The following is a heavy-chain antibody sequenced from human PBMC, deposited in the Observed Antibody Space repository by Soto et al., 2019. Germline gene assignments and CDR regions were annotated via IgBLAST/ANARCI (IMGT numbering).Heavy chain of an antibody. CDR1: GGTFSSYA. D-gene: IGHD1-7*01. CDR3: AREVITGTIDAYYYDYYGMYV. Sequence: QVQLVQSGAEVKKPGSSVKVSCKASGGTFSSYAISWVRQAPGQGLEWMGGIIPIFGTANYAQKFQGRVTITADESTSTAYMELSSLRSEDTAVYYCAREVITGTIDAYYYDYYGMYVWGQGTTVTFSS. J-gene: IGHJ6*02. CDR2: IIPIFGTA. V-gene: IGHV1-69*01.